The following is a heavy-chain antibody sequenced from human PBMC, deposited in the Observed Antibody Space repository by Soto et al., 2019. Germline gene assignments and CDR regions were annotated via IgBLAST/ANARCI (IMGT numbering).Heavy chain of an antibody. Sequence: QVQLVESGGGVVQPGRSLRLSGAASGFTFSSYGMHWVRQAPGKGLEWVAVIWYDGSNKYYADSVKGRFTISRDNSKNTLYLQMNSLRAEDTAVYYCARGGYYDFWSGLDYWGQGTLVTVSS. CDR2: IWYDGSNK. CDR3: ARGGYYDFWSGLDY. CDR1: GFTFSSYG. V-gene: IGHV3-33*01. D-gene: IGHD3-3*01. J-gene: IGHJ4*02.